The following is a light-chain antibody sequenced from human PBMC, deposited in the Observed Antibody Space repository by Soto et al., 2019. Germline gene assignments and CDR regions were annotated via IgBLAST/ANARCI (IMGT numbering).Light chain of an antibody. J-gene: IGKJ3*01. V-gene: IGKV1-5*03. CDR1: QSITNR. Sequence: DIQLIQSPPTLSASVGDRVSITCRASQSITNRLAWYQQKPGKAPNLLIYKASSLESGVPSRFSGSGSGTEFTLTIRGLQPDDFATYYCQQYDTYPSFGPGTRVDIK. CDR2: KAS. CDR3: QQYDTYPS.